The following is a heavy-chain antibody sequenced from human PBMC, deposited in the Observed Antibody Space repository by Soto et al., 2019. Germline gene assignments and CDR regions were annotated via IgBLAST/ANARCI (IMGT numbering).Heavy chain of an antibody. CDR2: TIPMFGTP. CDR1: GGTFSKYA. Sequence: SVKVSCKASGGTFSKYAFSWVRQAPGQGLEWLGGTIPMFGTPNYAQKFQGRVAISADESTATVYMELSSLRSEDTAVYFCARPLRDRNYYYGMAVWGQGTTVTVSS. V-gene: IGHV1-69*13. D-gene: IGHD3-22*01. CDR3: ARPLRDRNYYYGMAV. J-gene: IGHJ6*02.